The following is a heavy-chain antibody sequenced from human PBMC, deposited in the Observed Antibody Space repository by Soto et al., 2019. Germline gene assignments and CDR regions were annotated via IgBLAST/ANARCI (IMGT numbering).Heavy chain of an antibody. D-gene: IGHD2-15*01. CDR3: ARDRGSIYWYYFFDY. Sequence: QVQLVQSGAEVRKPGASVKVSCKASGYPFTSFGISWVRQAPGQGLEWMGWISGYNGNTNYAPSLQGRVTMTTDTSTSTAYIELRSLRSDDTAVYYCARDRGSIYWYYFFDYWGQGTLVTVSS. CDR1: GYPFTSFG. J-gene: IGHJ4*02. CDR2: ISGYNGNT. V-gene: IGHV1-18*01.